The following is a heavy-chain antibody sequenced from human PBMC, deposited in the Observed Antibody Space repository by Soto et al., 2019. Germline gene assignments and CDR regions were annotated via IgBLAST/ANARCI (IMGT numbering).Heavy chain of an antibody. CDR2: ITSDGRT. CDR3: AKDYSTVTTDPLSVVLFDY. Sequence: WGSLRLSCAASGFTFISYAIICFRHSPFKWLEWVSIITSDGRTYYADSVKGRFTISRDNSKNTVYLQMNSLRAEDTAVYYCAKDYSTVTTDPLSVVLFDYWGQGALVTVSS. D-gene: IGHD4-17*01. J-gene: IGHJ4*02. V-gene: IGHV3-23*01. CDR1: GFTFISYA.